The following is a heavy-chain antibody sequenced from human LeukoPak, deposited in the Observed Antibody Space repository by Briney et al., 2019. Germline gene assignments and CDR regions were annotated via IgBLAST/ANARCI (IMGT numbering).Heavy chain of an antibody. J-gene: IGHJ4*02. Sequence: GESLKISCKGSGYRFDRYWIGWVRQMPGIGLEWMGIIYPADSNSRYSPSFQGQVTISADKSISTAYLQWSSLKASDTAMYYCARREVRGVFDYWGQGTLVTVSS. CDR2: IYPADSNS. D-gene: IGHD3-10*01. CDR1: GYRFDRYW. V-gene: IGHV5-51*01. CDR3: ARREVRGVFDY.